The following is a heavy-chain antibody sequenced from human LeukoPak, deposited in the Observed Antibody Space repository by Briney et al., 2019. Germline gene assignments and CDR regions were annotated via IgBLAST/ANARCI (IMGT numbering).Heavy chain of an antibody. CDR3: ARVALQDIVVVSAWYDY. V-gene: IGHV3-23*01. CDR2: ISGSGGGT. CDR1: GFTFSSYA. D-gene: IGHD2-2*01. J-gene: IGHJ4*02. Sequence: GGSLRLSCAASGFTFSSYAMNWVRQAPGKGLEWVSAISGSGGGTYYADSVKGRFTISRDNAKNSLYLQMNSLRAEDTAVYYCARVALQDIVVVSAWYDYWGQGTLVTVSS.